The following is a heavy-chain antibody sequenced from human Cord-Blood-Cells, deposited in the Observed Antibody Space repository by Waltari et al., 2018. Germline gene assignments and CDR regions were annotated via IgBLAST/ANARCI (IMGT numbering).Heavy chain of an antibody. Sequence: QVQLVQSGAEVKKPGASVKVSCKASGYTFTSYGISWVRKAPGQGLEWMGWISAYNGNTNYAQRLQGRVTMTTDTSTSTAYMELRSLRSDDTAVYYCARDSTLPQLGTQLDYWGQGTLVTVSS. D-gene: IGHD7-27*01. V-gene: IGHV1-18*04. J-gene: IGHJ4*02. CDR2: ISAYNGNT. CDR3: ARDSTLPQLGTQLDY. CDR1: GYTFTSYG.